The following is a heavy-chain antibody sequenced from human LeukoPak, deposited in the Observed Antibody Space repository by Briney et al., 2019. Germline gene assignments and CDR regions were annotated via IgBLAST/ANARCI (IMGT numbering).Heavy chain of an antibody. CDR3: AKDRDIVVVPQIDY. CDR2: ISGSGGST. Sequence: GGSLRLSCAASGFTFSSYAMSWVRQAPGKGLEWVSAISGSGGSTYYADSVKGRFTISRDNSKNTLYLQTNSLRAEDTAVYYCAKDRDIVVVPQIDYWGQGTLVTVSS. V-gene: IGHV3-23*01. D-gene: IGHD2-2*01. J-gene: IGHJ4*02. CDR1: GFTFSSYA.